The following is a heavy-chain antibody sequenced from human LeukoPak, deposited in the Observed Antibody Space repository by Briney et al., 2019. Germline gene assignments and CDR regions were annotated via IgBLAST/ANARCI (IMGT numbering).Heavy chain of an antibody. CDR3: ATHSSGYDSGNDAFDI. Sequence: SETLSLTCTVSGGSISSGSYYWSWIRQPAGKGLEWIGYIYYSGSTYYNPSLKSRVTISVDTSKNRFSLKLSSVTAADTAVYYCATHSSGYDSGNDAFDIWGQGTMVTVSS. D-gene: IGHD3-22*01. CDR1: GGSISSGSYY. CDR2: IYYSGST. V-gene: IGHV4-30-4*08. J-gene: IGHJ3*02.